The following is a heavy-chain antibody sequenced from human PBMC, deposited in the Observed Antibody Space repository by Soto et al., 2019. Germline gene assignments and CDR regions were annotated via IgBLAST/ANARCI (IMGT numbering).Heavy chain of an antibody. CDR2: IHPNGGST. CDR1: GYTFTGYY. V-gene: IGHV1-46*03. CDR3: ARDIRALTTSSNFDS. Sequence: GASVKVSCKASGYTFTGYYMHWVRQAPGQGLEWMGVIHPNGGSTRYAQIFQGRVTMTRDTSTSTVYMELSSLRSEDTAMYYCARDIRALTTSSNFDSWGHGTLVTVSS. D-gene: IGHD4-17*01. J-gene: IGHJ4*01.